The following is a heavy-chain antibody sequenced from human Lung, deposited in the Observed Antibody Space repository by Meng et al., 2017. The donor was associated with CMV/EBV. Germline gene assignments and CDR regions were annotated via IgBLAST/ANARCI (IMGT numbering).Heavy chain of an antibody. CDR1: GFTFSGYL. CDR3: AKDLETGGDAFDV. J-gene: IGHJ3*01. D-gene: IGHD7-27*01. Sequence: ASGFTFSGYLMSWVRQAPGKGLEWVSTITGTGSRTYYTDPVKGRFTISRGNSKNTLYLQMNSLRAEDTAIYYCAKDLETGGDAFDVWGQGTLVTVSS. V-gene: IGHV3-23*01. CDR2: ITGTGSRT.